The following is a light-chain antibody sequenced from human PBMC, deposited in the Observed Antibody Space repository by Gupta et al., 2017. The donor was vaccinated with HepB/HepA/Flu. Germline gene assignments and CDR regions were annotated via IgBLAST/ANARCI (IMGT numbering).Light chain of an antibody. CDR2: TAS. CDR3: RQEDNYPWT. CDR1: QGIRND. J-gene: IGKJ1*01. Sequence: AIQMTQSPSSLSASVGDRVTITCRASQGIRNDLGWYQQKPGKAPKLLIYTASSLQSGVPSRFSGSGSGTDFTLTINSLQPEDFATYYCRQEDNYPWTFGQGTKVEIK. V-gene: IGKV1-6*01.